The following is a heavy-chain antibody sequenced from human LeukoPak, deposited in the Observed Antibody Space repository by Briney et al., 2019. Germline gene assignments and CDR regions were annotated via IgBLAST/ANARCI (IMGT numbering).Heavy chain of an antibody. CDR3: ARRDLGYNGNSPRFDF. Sequence: GESLKISCRGFGFRFTNYWIGWVRQMPGKGLEWVGIIYPTNSDTRYSPSLQGQVTISADKSINTAYLQWSSLKVSDTATYYCARRDLGYNGNSPRFDFWGQGTLVTVSS. V-gene: IGHV5-51*01. CDR2: IYPTNSDT. CDR1: GFRFTNYW. D-gene: IGHD4-23*01. J-gene: IGHJ4*02.